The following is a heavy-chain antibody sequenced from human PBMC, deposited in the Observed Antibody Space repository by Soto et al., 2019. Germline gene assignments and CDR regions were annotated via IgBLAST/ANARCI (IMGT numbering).Heavy chain of an antibody. CDR3: ARRDNWFDP. V-gene: IGHV4-39*01. CDR2: IFYSGTT. Sequence: LSLTCTVSGGSIGSSSYKWDWVRQPPGKGLEWIGTIFYSGTTYYTPSLKSRVTISVDTSKNQFSLKLNSMTAADTAVYYCARRDNWFDPWGQGTQVTVSS. CDR1: GGSIGSSSYK. J-gene: IGHJ5*02.